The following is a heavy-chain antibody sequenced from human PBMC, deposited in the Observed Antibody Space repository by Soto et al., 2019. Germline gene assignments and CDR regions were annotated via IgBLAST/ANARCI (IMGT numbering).Heavy chain of an antibody. D-gene: IGHD2-8*01. CDR3: ARDRCTTDKCYTHHFDV. V-gene: IGHV1-18*04. CDR2: ISVYTGNT. CDR1: GYTFTSYG. J-gene: IGHJ6*02. Sequence: QVQLVQSGGEVTKPGASVKVSCKSSGYTFTSYGVSWVRQAPGQGLEWLGWISVYTGNTKQAQKFQDRVTLTTEASTSTAYLELRNLRSNDTAVYYCARDRCTTDKCYTHHFDVRGQRTTVTVSS.